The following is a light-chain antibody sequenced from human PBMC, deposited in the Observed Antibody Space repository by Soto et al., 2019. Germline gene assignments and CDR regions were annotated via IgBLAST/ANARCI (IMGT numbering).Light chain of an antibody. CDR2: GAS. CDR3: QQSNSITWT. J-gene: IGKJ1*01. Sequence: IVLTQSPATLSLSPGERATLSCRARQTVSTYLSWYQHKPGQPPRLLIYGASNRATGVPARFSGSGSGTDFTLTISSLQPEDFATYSCQQSNSITWTFGQGTKVEIK. V-gene: IGKV3-11*01. CDR1: QTVSTY.